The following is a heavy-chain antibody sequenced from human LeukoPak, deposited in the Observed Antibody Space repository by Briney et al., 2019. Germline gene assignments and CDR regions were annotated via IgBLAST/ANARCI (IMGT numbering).Heavy chain of an antibody. V-gene: IGHV3-21*01. CDR3: ARNEGDYSFDY. CDR1: GLTFSSCG. Sequence: PGGSLRLSCEASGLTFSSCGMSWVRQAPGKGLEWVSSISSSSSYIYYADSVKGRFTISRDNAKNSLYLQMNSLRAEDTAVYYCARNEGDYSFDYWGQGTLVTVSS. CDR2: ISSSSSYI. J-gene: IGHJ4*02. D-gene: IGHD4-11*01.